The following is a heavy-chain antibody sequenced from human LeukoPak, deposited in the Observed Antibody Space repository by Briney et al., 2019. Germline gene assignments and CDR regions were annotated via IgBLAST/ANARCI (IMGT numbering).Heavy chain of an antibody. CDR3: AKDQDNWNDEDNYYYGMDV. CDR1: GFTFSSYS. Sequence: PGGSLRLSCAASGFTFSSYSMNWVRQAPGKGLEWVSSISSSSSYIYYADSVKGRFTISRDNAKNSLYLQMNSLRAEDTAVYYCAKDQDNWNDEDNYYYGMDVWGQGTTVTVSS. J-gene: IGHJ6*02. D-gene: IGHD1-20*01. V-gene: IGHV3-21*04. CDR2: ISSSSSYI.